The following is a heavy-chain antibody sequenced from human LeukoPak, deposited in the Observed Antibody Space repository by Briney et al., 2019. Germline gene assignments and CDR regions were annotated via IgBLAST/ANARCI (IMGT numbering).Heavy chain of an antibody. CDR1: GFTFSSYE. J-gene: IGHJ4*02. D-gene: IGHD3-10*01. CDR2: ITSSGRTI. CDR3: ARGGGSGSYYNEYFDY. V-gene: IGHV3-48*03. Sequence: GGSLRLSCAASGFTFSSYEMNWVRQAPGKGLERVSDITSSGRTIYYADSVKGRFTISRDNAKNSLYLQMNSLRAEDTAVYYCARGGGSGSYYNEYFDYWGQGTLVTVSS.